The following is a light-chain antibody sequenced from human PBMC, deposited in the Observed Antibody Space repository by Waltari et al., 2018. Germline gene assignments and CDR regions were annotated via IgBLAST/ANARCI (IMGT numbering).Light chain of an antibody. V-gene: IGKV1-5*03. Sequence: DIETTQSPSTLSSSFGDRFTITCRASQSISSWFAWYLQKPGKAPKLLIYKASSLESGVPSRFNGSGSGTEFTLTISSLQPDDFATYYCQQYNSYPWTFGQGTKVEIK. J-gene: IGKJ1*01. CDR1: QSISSW. CDR2: KAS. CDR3: QQYNSYPWT.